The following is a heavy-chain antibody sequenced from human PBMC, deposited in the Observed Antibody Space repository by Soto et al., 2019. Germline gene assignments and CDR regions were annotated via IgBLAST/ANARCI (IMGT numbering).Heavy chain of an antibody. D-gene: IGHD3-10*01. J-gene: IGHJ4*02. CDR1: GGSFSGYY. CDR2: ISPSGTT. Sequence: QVQLQQWGAGLLKPSETLSLTCAVYGGSFSGYYWTWFRKPPGKGLEWIGEISPSGTTKYIPSLNSRVTISADTSKNQFSLKVTSVTAADTAVYYCVTSLWFGTQPEIWGQGALVTVSS. CDR3: VTSLWFGTQPEI. V-gene: IGHV4-34*01.